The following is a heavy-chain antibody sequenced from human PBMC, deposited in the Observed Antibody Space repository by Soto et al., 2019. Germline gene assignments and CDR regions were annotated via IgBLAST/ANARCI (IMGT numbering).Heavy chain of an antibody. J-gene: IGHJ6*02. D-gene: IGHD3-22*01. CDR1: GGTFSSYA. CDR3: ARDRSITMIVVVKDYYGMDX. V-gene: IGHV1-69*13. Sequence: ASVKVSCKASGGTFSSYAISWVRQAPGQGLEWMGGIIPIFGTANYAQKFQGRVTITSDESTSTAYMELSSLRSEDTAVYYCARDRSITMIVVVKDYYGMDXWGQGTTVTVS. CDR2: IIPIFGTA.